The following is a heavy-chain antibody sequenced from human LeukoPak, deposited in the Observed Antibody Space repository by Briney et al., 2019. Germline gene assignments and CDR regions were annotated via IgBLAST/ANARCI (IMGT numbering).Heavy chain of an antibody. V-gene: IGHV4-61*02. D-gene: IGHD2-8*01. CDR3: ARDLCTNGVCYDAFDI. Sequence: PSETLSLTCTVSGGSMSSGSHYWSWIRQPAGKGLEWIGRTYTSGSTNYNPSLKSRVTISVDTSKNQFSLKLSSVTAADTAVYYCARDLCTNGVCYDAFDIWGQGTMVNVSS. J-gene: IGHJ3*02. CDR2: TYTSGST. CDR1: GGSMSSGSHY.